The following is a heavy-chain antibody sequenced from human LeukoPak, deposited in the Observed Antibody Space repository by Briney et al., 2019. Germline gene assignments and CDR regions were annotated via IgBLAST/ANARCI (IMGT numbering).Heavy chain of an antibody. J-gene: IGHJ5*02. V-gene: IGHV3-21*01. CDR2: ISSSSSYI. Sequence: GGSLRLSCAASGFTFSTYIMNWVRQAPGKGLEWVSSISSSSSYIYYADSVKGRFTISRDNAKNSLYLQMNSLRAEDTAVYYWTPDGGNNWFDPWGQGTLVTVSS. D-gene: IGHD3-16*01. CDR1: GFTFSTYI. CDR3: TPDGGNNWFDP.